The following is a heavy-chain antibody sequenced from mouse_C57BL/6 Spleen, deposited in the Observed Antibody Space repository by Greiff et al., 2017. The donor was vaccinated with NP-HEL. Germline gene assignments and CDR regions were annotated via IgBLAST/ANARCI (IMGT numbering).Heavy chain of an antibody. Sequence: VQLQQPGAELVKPGASVKLSCKASGYTFTSYWMQWVKQRPGQGLEWIGEIDPSDSYTNYNQKFKGKATLTVDTSSSTAYMQLSSLTSEDSAVYYCARKTGLYYYGRRGLDYWGQGTTLTVSS. CDR1: GYTFTSYW. V-gene: IGHV1-50*01. CDR2: IDPSDSYT. CDR3: ARKTGLYYYGRRGLDY. J-gene: IGHJ2*01. D-gene: IGHD1-1*01.